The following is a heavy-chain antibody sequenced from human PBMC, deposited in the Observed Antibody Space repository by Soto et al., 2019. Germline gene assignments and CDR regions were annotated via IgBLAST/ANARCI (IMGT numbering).Heavy chain of an antibody. Sequence: QVQLVQSGAEVKKPGSSVKVSCKASGGTFSSYAISWVRQAPGQGLEWMGGIIPIFGTANYAQKFQGRVTINADEATRAAYMELSSLRSEYTAVYYCAKAEEQQLVRVFFDSWGKGSLVTVSS. D-gene: IGHD6-13*01. J-gene: IGHJ5*01. V-gene: IGHV1-69*12. CDR3: AKAEEQQLVRVFFDS. CDR2: IIPIFGTA. CDR1: GGTFSSYA.